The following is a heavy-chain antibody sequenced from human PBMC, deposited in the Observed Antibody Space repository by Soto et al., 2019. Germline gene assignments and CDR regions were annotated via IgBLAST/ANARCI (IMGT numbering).Heavy chain of an antibody. V-gene: IGHV3-21*01. CDR1: GFTFSSYS. CDR2: ISSSSSYI. J-gene: IGHJ5*02. CDR3: ARSSGSSSLRNWFDP. D-gene: IGHD6-6*01. Sequence: GGSLRLSCAASGFTFSSYSMNWVRQAPGQGLEWVSSISSSSSYIYYADSVKGRFTISRDNAKNSLYLQMNSLRAEDTAVYYCARSSGSSSLRNWFDPWGQGTLVTVSS.